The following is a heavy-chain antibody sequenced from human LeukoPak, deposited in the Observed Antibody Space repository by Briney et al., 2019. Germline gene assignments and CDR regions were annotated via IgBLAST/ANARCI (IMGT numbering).Heavy chain of an antibody. CDR1: GFTFSHYS. CDR3: TRLTCGGDCYSAWFDP. J-gene: IGHJ5*02. D-gene: IGHD2-21*02. Sequence: GGSLRLSCAASGFTFSHYSMSWVRQAPGKGLEWVGRIKSKTDGGTTDYAAPVKGRFTISRDDSKNTLYLQMNSLKTEDTAVYYCTRLTCGGDCYSAWFDPWGQGTLVTVSS. CDR2: IKSKTDGGTT. V-gene: IGHV3-15*01.